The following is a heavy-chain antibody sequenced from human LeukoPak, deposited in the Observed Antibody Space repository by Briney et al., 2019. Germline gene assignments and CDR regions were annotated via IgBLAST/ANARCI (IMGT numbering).Heavy chain of an antibody. D-gene: IGHD1-26*01. CDR2: ISWNCGSI. V-gene: IGHV3-9*01. Sequence: GGSLRLSCAASGFTFDDYAMHWVRQAPGKGLEWVSGISWNCGSIGYADSVKGRFTISRDNAKNSLYLQMNSLRAEDTALYYCAKDMGGATALFDYWGQGTLVTVSS. J-gene: IGHJ4*02. CDR1: GFTFDDYA. CDR3: AKDMGGATALFDY.